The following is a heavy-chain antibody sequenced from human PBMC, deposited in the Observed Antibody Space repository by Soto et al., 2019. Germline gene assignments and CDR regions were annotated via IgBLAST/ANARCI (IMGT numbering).Heavy chain of an antibody. J-gene: IGHJ6*03. CDR1: GGSSSGYY. Sequence: QVQLQQWGAGLLKPSETLSLTCAVYGGSSSGYYWSWIRQPPGKGLEWIGEINHSGSTNYNPSLKSRVTISVDTSKNQFSLKLSSVTAADMAVYYCAGSYYYYMDVWGKGTTVTVSS. V-gene: IGHV4-34*01. CDR3: AGSYYYYMDV. CDR2: INHSGST.